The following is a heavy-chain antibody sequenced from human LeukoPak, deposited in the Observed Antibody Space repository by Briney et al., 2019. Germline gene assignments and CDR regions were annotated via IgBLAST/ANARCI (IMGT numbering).Heavy chain of an antibody. V-gene: IGHV3-21*01. CDR1: GFALSDYA. D-gene: IGHD2-21*02. Sequence: GGSLRLSCAASGFALSDYATNWVRQAPGKGLEWVSSISSGATYIYYADSLRGRFTISRDSAKDSVSLQMDSLRAEDTAVYYCTRGRRFCGADCHSWFDSWGQGTLVTVSS. J-gene: IGHJ5*01. CDR3: TRGRRFCGADCHSWFDS. CDR2: ISSGATYI.